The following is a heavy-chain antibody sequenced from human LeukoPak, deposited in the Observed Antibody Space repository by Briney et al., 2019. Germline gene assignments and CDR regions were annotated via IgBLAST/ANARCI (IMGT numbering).Heavy chain of an antibody. CDR1: GFTFSSYA. Sequence: GGSLRLSCAASGFTFSSYAMGWVRQAPGKGLEWVSTISGNGVSTYYADSVKGRSTISRDNSKNTLYLQMNSLRAEDTAVYYCAATDLGTALSSGYYSLSGFDYWGQGTLVTVSS. V-gene: IGHV3-23*01. D-gene: IGHD3-22*01. CDR3: AATDLGTALSSGYYSLSGFDY. J-gene: IGHJ4*02. CDR2: ISGNGVST.